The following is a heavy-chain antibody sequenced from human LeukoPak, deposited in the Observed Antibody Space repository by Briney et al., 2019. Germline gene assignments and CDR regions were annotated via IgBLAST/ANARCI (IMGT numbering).Heavy chain of an antibody. Sequence: PGGSLRLSCAASGFTFSSYGMHWVRQAPDKGLEWVAFIRYDGGNKYYADSMKGRFTISRDNSKNTLYLQINSLRAEDTAVYYCAKDSRRYSNGWHFGYWGQGILVTVSS. CDR3: AKDSRRYSNGWHFGY. CDR1: GFTFSSYG. V-gene: IGHV3-30*02. J-gene: IGHJ4*02. D-gene: IGHD6-19*01. CDR2: IRYDGGNK.